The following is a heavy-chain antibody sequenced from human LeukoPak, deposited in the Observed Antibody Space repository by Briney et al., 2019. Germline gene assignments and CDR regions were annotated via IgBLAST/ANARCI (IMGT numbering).Heavy chain of an antibody. CDR2: ISARSNYR. CDR1: GYTFSDFS. J-gene: IGHJ4*02. V-gene: IGHV3-21*01. D-gene: IGHD3-22*01. CDR3: VRLRRNNDRSGYYYYYDY. Sequence: GGSLTLSCAASGYTFSDFSVNWVRQAPGKGLEWVSSISARSNYRYYADSVRGRFTISRDDARDSLFLQMNSLRAEDTAVYFCVRLRRNNDRSGYYYYYDYWGQGTLVTASS.